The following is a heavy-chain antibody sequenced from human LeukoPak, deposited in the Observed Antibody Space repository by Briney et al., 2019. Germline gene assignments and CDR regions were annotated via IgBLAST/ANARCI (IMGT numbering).Heavy chain of an antibody. CDR3: ARGAGNSGYFSY. Sequence: ASVKVSCKASGYTFTGNYLHWVRQAPGQGLEWMGWINPNSGDTNYAQNFQGRVTMARDTSISTAYMDLSRLRSDDTAVYYCARGAGNSGYFSYWGRGTLVTVSS. CDR1: GYTFTGNY. CDR2: INPNSGDT. V-gene: IGHV1-2*02. J-gene: IGHJ4*02. D-gene: IGHD3-22*01.